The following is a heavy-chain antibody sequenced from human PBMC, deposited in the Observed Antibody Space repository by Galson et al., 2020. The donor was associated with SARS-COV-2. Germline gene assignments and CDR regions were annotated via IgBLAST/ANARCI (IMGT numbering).Heavy chain of an antibody. CDR3: ARSSVLRYLEWLKTLYGMDV. V-gene: IGHV4-39*07. D-gene: IGHD3-3*01. Sequence: ASETLSLTCTVSGGSISSSSYYWGWIRQPPGKGLEWIGSIYYSGSTYYNPSLKSRVTISVDTSKNQFSLKLSSVTAADTAVYYCARSSVLRYLEWLKTLYGMDVWGQGTTVTVSS. CDR1: GGSISSSSYY. J-gene: IGHJ6*02. CDR2: IYYSGST.